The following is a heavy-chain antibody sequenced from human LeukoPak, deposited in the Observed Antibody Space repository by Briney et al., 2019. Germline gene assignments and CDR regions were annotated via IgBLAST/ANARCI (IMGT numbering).Heavy chain of an antibody. V-gene: IGHV1-46*01. Sequence: ASVKVSCKASGYTFTSYYMHWVRQAPGQGLEWMGMINPSGGSTSYAQKFQGRVTMTRDTSTSTVYMELSSLRSEDTAVYYCARDLDCSGGSCYSESADFYYYYGMDVWGQGTTVTVSS. D-gene: IGHD2-15*01. CDR2: INPSGGST. CDR1: GYTFTSYY. J-gene: IGHJ6*02. CDR3: ARDLDCSGGSCYSESADFYYYYGMDV.